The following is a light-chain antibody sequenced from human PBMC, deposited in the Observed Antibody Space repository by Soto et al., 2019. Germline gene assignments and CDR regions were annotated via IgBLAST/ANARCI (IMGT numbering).Light chain of an antibody. Sequence: EIVLTQSPGTLSLSPGEGATLSCRASQSVSSSYLAWYQQKRGQAPRPLIYGASSRATGIPDRFSGSGSGTDFTLTISRLEPEDFAVYFCQQYGSPPQTFGQGTKVDIK. J-gene: IGKJ1*01. CDR1: QSVSSSY. V-gene: IGKV3-20*01. CDR3: QQYGSPPQT. CDR2: GAS.